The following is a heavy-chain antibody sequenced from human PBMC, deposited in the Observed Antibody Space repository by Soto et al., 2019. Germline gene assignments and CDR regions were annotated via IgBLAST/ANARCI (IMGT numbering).Heavy chain of an antibody. CDR2: INPMFNST. CDR3: ARQIFAADY. V-gene: IGHV1-69*01. Sequence: QVQLVQSGAEVKKPGSSVKVSCEAPGGTFDHAAITWVRQAPGQGLEWVGGINPMFNSTHYAQKFQGRVKLTADAVTSTAFMELRGLTSDDTAVYYCARQIFAADYWGQGTLLVVSS. CDR1: GGTFDHAA. J-gene: IGHJ4*02. D-gene: IGHD3-9*01.